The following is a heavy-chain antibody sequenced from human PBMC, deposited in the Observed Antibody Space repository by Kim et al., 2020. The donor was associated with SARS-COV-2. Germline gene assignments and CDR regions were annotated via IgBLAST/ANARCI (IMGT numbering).Heavy chain of an antibody. CDR1: GGSISSYY. Sequence: SETLSLICTVSGGSISSYYWSWIRQPPGKGLDWIGFIYHTGSTTYNPSLKSRVTISIDTSNNQFSLKLNSVTAADTAVYYCAGTETTWARFNYWGQGTLVTVSS. V-gene: IGHV4-59*13. CDR2: IYHTGST. CDR3: AGTETTWARFNY. D-gene: IGHD1-26*01. J-gene: IGHJ4*02.